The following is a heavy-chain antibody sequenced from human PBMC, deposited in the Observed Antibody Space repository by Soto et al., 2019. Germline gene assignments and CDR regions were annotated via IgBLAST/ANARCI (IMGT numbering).Heavy chain of an antibody. Sequence: QITLKEAGPTLVKPTQTLTLTCSFSGFSLITSGVGVGWIRQPPGKALEWLALIYWDDDKGYSTSLRSRLTITKDTSRNQVDRTMTNMDPADTATYYCAHTMAPRIFDYWGQGTLVTVSS. CDR2: IYWDDDK. CDR3: AHTMAPRIFDY. V-gene: IGHV2-5*02. CDR1: GFSLITSGVG. J-gene: IGHJ4*02.